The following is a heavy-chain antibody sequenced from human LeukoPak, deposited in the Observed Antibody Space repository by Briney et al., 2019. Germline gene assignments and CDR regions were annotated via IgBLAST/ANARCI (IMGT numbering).Heavy chain of an antibody. CDR3: VKDYRLTY. D-gene: IGHD3-16*02. Sequence: GGSLTLYCSGTGFTFSVANMAWVRPVPGKGLYWVSAVSYSGTIRNYADSVEGRFSISRDNSKGTLFLQMDNLRADDTALYYGVKDYRLTYWGQGILVTVSS. V-gene: IGHV3-23*01. CDR1: GFTFSVAN. J-gene: IGHJ4*02. CDR2: VSYSGTIR.